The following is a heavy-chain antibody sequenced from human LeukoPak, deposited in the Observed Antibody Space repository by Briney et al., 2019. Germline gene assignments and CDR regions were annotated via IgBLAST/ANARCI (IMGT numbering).Heavy chain of an antibody. V-gene: IGHV1-18*01. CDR3: ARDRAVVVAATDY. CDR2: ISPYNGNT. J-gene: IGHJ4*02. CDR1: GYTFTTHG. D-gene: IGHD2-15*01. Sequence: GASVKVSCKASGYTFTTHGISWVRQAPGQGLEWMGWISPYNGNTNYAQKLQGRVTMTTDTSTSTAYMELRSLRSDDTAVYYCARDRAVVVAATDYWGQGTLVTVSS.